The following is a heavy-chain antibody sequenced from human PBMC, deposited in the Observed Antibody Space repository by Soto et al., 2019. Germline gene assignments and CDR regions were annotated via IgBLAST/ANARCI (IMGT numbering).Heavy chain of an antibody. V-gene: IGHV3-30-3*01. CDR1: GFTFSSYA. D-gene: IGHD3-10*01. CDR3: ARGGGITMVRGVIIRNYGMDV. J-gene: IGHJ6*02. CDR2: ISYDGSNK. Sequence: GGSLRLSCAASGFTFSSYAMHWVRQAPGKGLEWVAVISYDGSNKYYADSVKGRFTISRDNSKNTLHLQMNSLRAEDTAVYYCARGGGITMVRGVIIRNYGMDVWGQGTTVTVSS.